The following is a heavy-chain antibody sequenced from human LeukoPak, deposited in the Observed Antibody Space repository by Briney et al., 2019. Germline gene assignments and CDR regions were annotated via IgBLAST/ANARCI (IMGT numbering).Heavy chain of an antibody. D-gene: IGHD5-18*01. V-gene: IGHV3-30*02. CDR2: IRYDGSKK. Sequence: GGSLRLSCAASGFIFSSYGMHWVRQAPGKGLEWVAFIRYDGSKKYYADSVKGRFTISRDNSKNTLYLQMNSLRAEDTAVYYCAKDPVRGYSYGNYYYYMDVWGKGTTVTISS. CDR3: AKDPVRGYSYGNYYYYMDV. CDR1: GFIFSSYG. J-gene: IGHJ6*03.